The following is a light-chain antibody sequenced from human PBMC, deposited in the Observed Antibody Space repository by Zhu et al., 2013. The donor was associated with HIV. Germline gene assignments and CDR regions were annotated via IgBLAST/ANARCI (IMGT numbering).Light chain of an antibody. J-gene: IGKJ1*01. CDR3: QQYSTYLWS. Sequence: DIQMTQSPSSLSASVGDRVTITCRASQAISNYLAWYQQKPGRVPKLLIYSSSTLQSGVPSRFSGSASGTDFTLTISSLHPDDFATYYCQQYSTYLWSFGQGTKVE. CDR2: SSS. V-gene: IGKV1-27*01. CDR1: QAISNY.